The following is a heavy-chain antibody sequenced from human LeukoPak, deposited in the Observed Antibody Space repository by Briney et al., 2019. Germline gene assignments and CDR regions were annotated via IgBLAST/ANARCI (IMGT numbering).Heavy chain of an antibody. Sequence: GPVKVSCKASGYTFTGYYMHWVRQAPGQGLEWMGWINPNSGGTNYAQKFQGRVTMTRDTSISTAYMELSRLRSDDTAVYYCARDLGGSHYGGHYWGQGTLVTVSS. CDR2: INPNSGGT. J-gene: IGHJ4*02. D-gene: IGHD1-26*01. CDR3: ARDLGGSHYGGHY. V-gene: IGHV1-2*02. CDR1: GYTFTGYY.